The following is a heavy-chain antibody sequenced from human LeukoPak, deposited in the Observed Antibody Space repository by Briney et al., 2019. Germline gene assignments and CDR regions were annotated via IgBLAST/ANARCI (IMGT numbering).Heavy chain of an antibody. J-gene: IGHJ5*02. CDR1: GFTFISYS. D-gene: IGHD2-2*01. Sequence: GGSLSLSFSASGFTFISYSMNWVRPAPGKGLEWVSYISSSSSTIYYSDSVKGRFTISRDNAKNSLYLQMNSLRAEDTAVYYCARDLCSSTSRYAGWFDPWGQGTLVAVSS. CDR3: ARDLCSSTSRYAGWFDP. CDR2: ISSSSSTI. V-gene: IGHV3-48*01.